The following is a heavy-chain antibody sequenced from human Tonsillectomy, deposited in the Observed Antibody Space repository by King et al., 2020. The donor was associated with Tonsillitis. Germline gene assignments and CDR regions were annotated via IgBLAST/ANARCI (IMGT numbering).Heavy chain of an antibody. J-gene: IGHJ4*02. CDR2: ISYDGSNK. V-gene: IGHV3-33*05. CDR1: GFTFSSYD. D-gene: IGHD3-16*01. Sequence: VQLVESGGGVVQPGRSLRLSCAASGFTFSSYDIHWVRQAPGKGLEWVAVISYDGSNKYYADSVQGRFTISRDNSKNTLFLQMNSLRAEDTAVYYCARDRDDYIFDYWGQGTLFTVSS. CDR3: ARDRDDYIFDY.